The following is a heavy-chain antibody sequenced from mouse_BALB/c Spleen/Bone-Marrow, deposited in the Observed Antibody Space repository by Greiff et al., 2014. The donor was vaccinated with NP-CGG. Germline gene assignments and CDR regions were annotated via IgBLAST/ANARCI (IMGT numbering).Heavy chain of an antibody. CDR2: IFPGTGTT. Sequence: VQLQQSGAELVKPGASVKLSCKTSGYTFTSYWIQWVKQRPGQGVGWIGEIFPGTGTTYYNEKFKDKATLTIDTSSSTAYMQLSSLTSEDSAVYFCARKGISTVIATAYYFDYWGQGSTLTVSS. D-gene: IGHD2-4*01. J-gene: IGHJ2*01. V-gene: IGHV1S132*01. CDR1: GYTFTSYW. CDR3: ARKGISTVIATAYYFDY.